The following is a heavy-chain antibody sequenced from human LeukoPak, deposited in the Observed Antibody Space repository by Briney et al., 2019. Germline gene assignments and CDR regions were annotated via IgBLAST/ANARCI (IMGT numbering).Heavy chain of an antibody. CDR3: ARERGTMVRGVIRY. CDR1: GFTFSSYS. J-gene: IGHJ4*02. V-gene: IGHV3-21*01. D-gene: IGHD3-10*01. Sequence: GGSLRLSCAASGFTFSSYSMNWVPQAPGKGLEWVSSISSSSYIYYADSVKGRFTISRDNAKNSLYLQMNSLRAEDTAVYYCARERGTMVRGVIRYWGQGTLVTVSS. CDR2: ISSSSYI.